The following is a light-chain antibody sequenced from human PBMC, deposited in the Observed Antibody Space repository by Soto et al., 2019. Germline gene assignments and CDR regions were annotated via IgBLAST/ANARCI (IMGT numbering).Light chain of an antibody. J-gene: IGKJ1*01. CDR1: QSVSSSY. CDR3: QQYGSSRWT. CDR2: GAS. Sequence: EIVLTQSPGTLSLSPGERATLSCRASQSVSSSYLAWYQQKPGQAPRLLIYGASSRATGIPDRFSGSGSGTDFTLTISRMEPEEFAVYYWQQYGSSRWTFGQGTKVEIK. V-gene: IGKV3-20*01.